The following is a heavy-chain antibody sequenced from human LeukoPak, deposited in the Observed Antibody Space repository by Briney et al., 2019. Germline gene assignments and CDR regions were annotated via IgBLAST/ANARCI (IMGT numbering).Heavy chain of an antibody. V-gene: IGHV1-2*02. Sequence: GASVEVSCKASGYTFTGYYMHWVRQAPGQGLEWMGWINPNSGGTNYAQKFQGRVTMTRDTSISTAYMELSRLRSDDTAVYYCARHSSGLDAFDIWGQGTMVTVSS. CDR1: GYTFTGYY. CDR2: INPNSGGT. CDR3: ARHSSGLDAFDI. J-gene: IGHJ3*02. D-gene: IGHD6-19*01.